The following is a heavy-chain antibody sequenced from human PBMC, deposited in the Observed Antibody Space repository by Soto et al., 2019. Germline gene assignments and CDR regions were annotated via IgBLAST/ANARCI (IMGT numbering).Heavy chain of an antibody. CDR2: INPNSGGT. CDR3: ARAYSYGRINWFDP. Sequence: VASVKVSCKASGYTFTGYYMHWVRQAPGQGLEWMGWINPNSGGTNYAQKFQGRVTMTRDTSISTAYMELSRLRSDDTAVYYCARAYSYGRINWFDPWGQGTLVTVSS. D-gene: IGHD5-18*01. J-gene: IGHJ5*02. CDR1: GYTFTGYY. V-gene: IGHV1-2*02.